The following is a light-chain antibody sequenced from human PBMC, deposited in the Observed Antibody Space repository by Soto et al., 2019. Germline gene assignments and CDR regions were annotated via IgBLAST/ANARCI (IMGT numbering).Light chain of an antibody. CDR3: CSYARSSTFI. J-gene: IGLJ2*01. Sequence: HFAWTQPASFPGSPGQSTPTSCPRTSMDVGTYNLVSWYQQHQGKAPKLMIYEGTKRPSGVSNRFSGSKSGNTASLTISGLQAEDEANYYCCSYARSSTFIFGGGTKLTVL. V-gene: IGLV2-23*03. CDR2: EGT. CDR1: SMDVGTYNL.